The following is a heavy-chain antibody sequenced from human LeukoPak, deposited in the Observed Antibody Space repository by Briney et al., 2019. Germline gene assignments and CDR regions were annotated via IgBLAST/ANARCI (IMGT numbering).Heavy chain of an antibody. CDR2: IIPILGIA. V-gene: IGHV1-69*04. J-gene: IGHJ5*02. CDR1: EGTFSSYA. Sequence: GASVKVSCKASEGTFSSYAISWVRQAPGQGLKGMGRIIPILGIANYAQKLQGRVTITADKSTSTAYMELSSLRSEDTAVYYCARDRIVVVVAAKPWFEPWGQGTLVTVS. D-gene: IGHD2-15*01. CDR3: ARDRIVVVVAAKPWFEP.